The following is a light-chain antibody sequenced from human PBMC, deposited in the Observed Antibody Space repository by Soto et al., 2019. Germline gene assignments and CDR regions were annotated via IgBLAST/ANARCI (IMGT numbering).Light chain of an antibody. V-gene: IGKV3-15*01. CDR1: QSVRSN. J-gene: IGKJ4*01. CDR2: GAS. CDR3: QQYHDWPLT. Sequence: EIVLTQSPVTLSVSPGERATLSGRASQSVRSNLAWYQQKPGQAPRLLIYGASTRATDIPARFGGSGSGTEFTLTISSLQSEDFVDYYCQQYHDWPLTFGGGTKVDIK.